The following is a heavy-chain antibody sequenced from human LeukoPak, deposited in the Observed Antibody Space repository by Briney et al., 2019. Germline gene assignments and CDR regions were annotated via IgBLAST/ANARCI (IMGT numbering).Heavy chain of an antibody. CDR3: ARPFGGRSYVDY. Sequence: VSGPTLVNPTQTLTLTCTFSGFSLSTSGMCVSWIRQPPGKALEWLARIDWDDDKYYSTSLKTRLTISKDTSKNQVVLTMTNMDPVDTATYYCARPFGGRSYVDYWGQGTLVTVSS. J-gene: IGHJ4*02. V-gene: IGHV2-70*11. CDR2: IDWDDDK. CDR1: GFSLSTSGMC. D-gene: IGHD3-16*01.